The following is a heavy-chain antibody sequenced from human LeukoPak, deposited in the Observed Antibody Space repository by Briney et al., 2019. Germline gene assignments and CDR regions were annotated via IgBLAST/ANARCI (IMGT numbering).Heavy chain of an antibody. CDR2: ISANNGDT. CDR3: ARDFFHGHCAGLSCFLLDY. CDR1: GYTFTMYG. D-gene: IGHD2-15*01. J-gene: IGHJ4*02. V-gene: IGHV1-18*01. Sequence: ASVRVSCKASGYTFTMYGISWVRQAPGQGLGWMGWISANNGDTNSAQKFQDRVTMTTDTSTSTAYMELRSLRSDDTAVYYCARDFFHGHCAGLSCFLLDYWGQGSLVTVSS.